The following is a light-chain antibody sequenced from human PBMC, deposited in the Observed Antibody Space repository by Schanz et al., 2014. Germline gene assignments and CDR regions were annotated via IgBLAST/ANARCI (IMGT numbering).Light chain of an antibody. CDR1: SSDVGGYNF. CDR2: DVS. J-gene: IGLJ2*01. CDR3: SSYTSSSVV. V-gene: IGLV2-14*01. Sequence: QSALTQPASVSGSPGQSITISCTGTSSDVGGYNFVSWYQQHPGKAPKLMIYDVSNRPSGVPNRFSASKSGNTASLTISGLQAEDEADYYCSSYTSSSVVFGGGTKLTVL.